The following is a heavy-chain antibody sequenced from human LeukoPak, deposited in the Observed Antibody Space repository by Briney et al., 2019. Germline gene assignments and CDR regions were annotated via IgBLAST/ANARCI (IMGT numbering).Heavy chain of an antibody. J-gene: IGHJ4*02. V-gene: IGHV4-34*01. CDR1: GGSFSGYY. Sequence: SETLSLTYAVYGGSFSGYYWSWIRQPPGKGLEWIGEINDSGSTNYNPSLKSRVTISVDTSKNQFSLKLSSVTAADTAVYYCARGVVIAPQTFDYWGQGTLVTVSS. CDR3: ARGVVIAPQTFDY. D-gene: IGHD2-21*01. CDR2: INDSGST.